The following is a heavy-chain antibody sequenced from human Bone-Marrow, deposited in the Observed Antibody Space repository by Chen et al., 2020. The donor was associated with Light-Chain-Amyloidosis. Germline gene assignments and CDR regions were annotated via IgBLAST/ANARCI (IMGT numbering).Heavy chain of an antibody. CDR3: AKDRCTSISCSDFDY. Sequence: VQLVESGGGLVQPGGSLRLYCVGYGFTFSNYAMDWVRQAPGKGLEWVSVARGGDGPTYYAESVRGRFTIYRDNSKNTLYLQMNSLRAEDTAVYYCAKDRCTSISCSDFDYLGQGTLVTVSS. CDR2: ARGGDGPT. J-gene: IGHJ4*02. V-gene: IGHV3-23*04. D-gene: IGHD2-2*01. CDR1: GFTFSNYA.